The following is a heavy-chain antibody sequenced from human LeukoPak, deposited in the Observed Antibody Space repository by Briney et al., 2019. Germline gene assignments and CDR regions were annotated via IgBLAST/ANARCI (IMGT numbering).Heavy chain of an antibody. V-gene: IGHV3-23*01. Sequence: GGSLRLSCAASGFPFTSYGMSWARQAPGKGLEWVSLISGGGGSTYYADSVKGRFTISRDNSKNTLYLQVNRLTAEDTAVYYCARDDAIGGGYLDSWGRGTLVTVSS. CDR2: ISGGGGST. CDR3: ARDDAIGGGYLDS. J-gene: IGHJ4*02. D-gene: IGHD2/OR15-2a*01. CDR1: GFPFTSYG.